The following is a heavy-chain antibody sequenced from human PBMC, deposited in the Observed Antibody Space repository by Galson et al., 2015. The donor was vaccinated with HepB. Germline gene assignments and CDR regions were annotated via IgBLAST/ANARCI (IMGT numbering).Heavy chain of an antibody. Sequence: SLRLSCAASGFTLEDYAMHWVRQAPGKGLEWVSSIGWNTGSLGYADSVKGRFTISRDNAKNSLYLEMNSLRPEDTAFYYCAKDYNWGGTAWYFDLWGRGTLVTVSS. V-gene: IGHV3-9*01. J-gene: IGHJ2*01. CDR2: IGWNTGSL. D-gene: IGHD1-1*01. CDR3: AKDYNWGGTAWYFDL. CDR1: GFTLEDYA.